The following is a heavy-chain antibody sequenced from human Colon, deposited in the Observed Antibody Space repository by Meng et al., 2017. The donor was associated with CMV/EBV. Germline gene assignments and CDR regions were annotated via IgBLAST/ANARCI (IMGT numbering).Heavy chain of an antibody. CDR1: GDSISGRSYY. D-gene: IGHD5-24*01. Sequence: QVKLREPDPGLVKPSETLPLTCTVSGDSISGRSYYWGWIRQPPGKGLEWIASIYYTGNDYHNPSLKSRVTISIDTSNNQFSLRLTSVTAADTAVYYCARMALHWYFDLWGRGTLVTVSS. J-gene: IGHJ2*01. V-gene: IGHV4-39*07. CDR3: ARMALHWYFDL. CDR2: IYYTGND.